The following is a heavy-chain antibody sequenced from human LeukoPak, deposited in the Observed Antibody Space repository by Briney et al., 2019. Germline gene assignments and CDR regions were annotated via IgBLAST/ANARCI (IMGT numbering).Heavy chain of an antibody. V-gene: IGHV1-2*02. D-gene: IGHD1-26*01. CDR1: GYTFTGYY. CDR2: INPNSGGT. Sequence: ASVKVSCKASGYTFTGYYMHWVRQAPGQGLEWMGWINPNSGGTNYAQKFQGRVTMTRDTSISTAYMELSRLRSDDTAVYYCARDDRELRGAFDYWGQGTLVTVSS. J-gene: IGHJ4*02. CDR3: ARDDRELRGAFDY.